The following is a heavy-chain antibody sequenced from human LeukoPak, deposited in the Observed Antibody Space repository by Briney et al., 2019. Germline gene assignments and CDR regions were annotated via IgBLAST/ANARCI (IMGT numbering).Heavy chain of an antibody. CDR2: ISSSSSYI. J-gene: IGHJ4*02. CDR1: GFTFSSYG. Sequence: PGGSLRLSCAASGFTFSSYGMNWVRQAPGKGLEWVSSISSSSSYIYYADSVKGRFTISRDNAKNSLYLQMNSLRAEDTAVYYCATYVDTAMAISYCGGDCYSVGDYWGQGTLVTVSS. CDR3: ATYVDTAMAISYCGGDCYSVGDY. D-gene: IGHD2-21*02. V-gene: IGHV3-21*01.